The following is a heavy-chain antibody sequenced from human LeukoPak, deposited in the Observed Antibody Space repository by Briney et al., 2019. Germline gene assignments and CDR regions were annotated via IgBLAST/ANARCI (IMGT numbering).Heavy chain of an antibody. Sequence: SETLSLTCTVSGGAISTFYWSWIRQPPGKGLEWIGYIFYTGSTNYNPSLKSRVIISVDTSKNQFSLKLNSVTAADTAVYYCARDSGFGWFAYWGQGTLVTVSS. CDR2: IFYTGST. CDR3: ARDSGFGWFAY. V-gene: IGHV4-59*01. D-gene: IGHD3-10*01. J-gene: IGHJ4*02. CDR1: GGAISTFY.